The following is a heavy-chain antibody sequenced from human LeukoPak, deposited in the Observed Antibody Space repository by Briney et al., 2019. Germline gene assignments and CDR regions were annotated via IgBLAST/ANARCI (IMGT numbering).Heavy chain of an antibody. D-gene: IGHD3-22*01. CDR3: ARTTYYYDSSGYYPLRY. CDR1: GYTFTAYY. CDR2: ISAYNGNT. J-gene: IGHJ4*02. V-gene: IGHV1-18*04. Sequence: ASVKVSCKASGYTFTAYYMHWVRQAPGQGLEWMGWISAYNGNTNYAQKLQGRVTMTTDTSTSTAYMELRSLRSDDTAVYYCARTTYYYDSSGYYPLRYWGQGTLVTVSS.